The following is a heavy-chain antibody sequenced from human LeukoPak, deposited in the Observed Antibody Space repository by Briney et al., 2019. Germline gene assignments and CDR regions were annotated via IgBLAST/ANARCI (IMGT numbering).Heavy chain of an antibody. CDR1: GYTFTSYY. D-gene: IGHD6-13*01. Sequence: ASVKVSCKASGYTFTSYYMHWVRQAPGQGLEWMGIINPSGGSTSYAQKFQGRVTMTRDTSTSTVYMELSSLRSEDTAVYYCARDRHSSSWYRRGYYYMDVWGKGTTVTISS. J-gene: IGHJ6*03. CDR2: INPSGGST. V-gene: IGHV1-46*01. CDR3: ARDRHSSSWYRRGYYYMDV.